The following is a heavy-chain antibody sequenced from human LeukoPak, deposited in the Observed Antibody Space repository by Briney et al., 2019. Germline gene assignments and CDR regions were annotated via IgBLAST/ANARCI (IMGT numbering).Heavy chain of an antibody. V-gene: IGHV1-8*01. CDR3: ARAPLYCSSTSCYTGGFDY. J-gene: IGHJ4*02. CDR2: MNPNSGNT. Sequence: ASVKVSCKASGYTFTSYDINWVRQATGQGLEWMGWMNPNSGNTGYAQKFQGRVTMTRNTSISTVYMELSSLRSEDTAVYYCARAPLYCSSTSCYTGGFDYWGQGTLVTVSS. CDR1: GYTFTSYD. D-gene: IGHD2-2*02.